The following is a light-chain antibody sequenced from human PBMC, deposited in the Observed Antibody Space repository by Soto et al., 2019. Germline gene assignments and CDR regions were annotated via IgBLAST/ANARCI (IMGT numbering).Light chain of an antibody. Sequence: QSVLTQPPSVSEAPRQRVTISCSGSSSNIGSNAVNWYQQLPGKPPKLLMYYDDQLPSGVSARFSGSRSGTSASLAISGLQSEDEADYYCAAWDDGLNAVVFGGGTKLPVL. CDR2: YDD. J-gene: IGLJ2*01. V-gene: IGLV1-36*01. CDR1: SSNIGSNA. CDR3: AAWDDGLNAVV.